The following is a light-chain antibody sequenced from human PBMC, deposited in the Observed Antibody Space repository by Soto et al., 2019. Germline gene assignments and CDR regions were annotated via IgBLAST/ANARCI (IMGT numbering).Light chain of an antibody. Sequence: DIQITQSPSTLSASVGDRVTITCRASQSISTLLAWYQQKPGRTPNLLIFDASNLKSGVPSRFSGSGSGADFTLTTSSLQPDDFATYFCQQYNIDSWTFGPGTKVDIK. CDR1: QSISTL. V-gene: IGKV1-5*01. CDR2: DAS. J-gene: IGKJ1*01. CDR3: QQYNIDSWT.